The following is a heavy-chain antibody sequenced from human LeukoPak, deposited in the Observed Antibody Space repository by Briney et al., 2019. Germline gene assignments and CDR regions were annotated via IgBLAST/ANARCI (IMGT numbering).Heavy chain of an antibody. CDR1: GFTFSSYA. D-gene: IGHD3-3*01. J-gene: IGHJ6*03. Sequence: GGSLRLSCAAAGFTFSSYAMSWVRQAPGKGLEWVSSISSSSSYIYYADSVKGRFTISRDNAKNSLYLQMNSLRAEDTAVYYCARGALEWLPSHMVVWGKGTTVTVSS. V-gene: IGHV3-21*01. CDR3: ARGALEWLPSHMVV. CDR2: ISSSSSYI.